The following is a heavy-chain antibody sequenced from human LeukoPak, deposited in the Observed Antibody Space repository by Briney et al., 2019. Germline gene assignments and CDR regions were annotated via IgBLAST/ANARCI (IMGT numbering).Heavy chain of an antibody. Sequence: PSETLSLTCTVSGGSISSYYWSWIRQPAGKGLEWIGRIYTSGSTNYNPSLKSRVTMSVDTSKNQFFLKLSSVTAADTAVYYCAREREVYGSGSYYPDAPYYYYYGMDVWGQGTTVTVSS. V-gene: IGHV4-4*07. D-gene: IGHD3-10*01. CDR2: IYTSGST. CDR3: AREREVYGSGSYYPDAPYYYYYGMDV. CDR1: GGSISSYY. J-gene: IGHJ6*02.